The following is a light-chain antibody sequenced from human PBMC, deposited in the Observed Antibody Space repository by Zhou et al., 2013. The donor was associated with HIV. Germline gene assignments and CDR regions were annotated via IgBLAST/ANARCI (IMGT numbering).Light chain of an antibody. CDR3: QQYNDWPPLT. J-gene: IGKJ4*01. Sequence: EIVMTQSPATLSVSPGERVILSCRASQSVSSKLAWYQQKPGQTPRLLIYDASTRATALPPRFSGSGFGTEFTLTITSLQSEDFAVYYCQQYNDWPPLTFGGGTKVEIK. CDR1: QSVSSK. CDR2: DAS. V-gene: IGKV3-15*01.